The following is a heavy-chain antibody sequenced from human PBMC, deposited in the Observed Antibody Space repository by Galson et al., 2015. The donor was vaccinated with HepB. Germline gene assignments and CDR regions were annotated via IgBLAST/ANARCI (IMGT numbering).Heavy chain of an antibody. CDR1: GYTFTSYG. CDR3: ARQPLTPQACYWACDYFYYMDV. J-gene: IGHJ6*03. D-gene: IGHD2-21*01. V-gene: IGHV1-18*01. Sequence: SVKVSCKASGYTFTSYGISWVRQAPGQGLEWMGWISAYNGNTNYAQKLQVRVTMTTDTSASTAYMELRSLRSDDTAVYYCARQPLTPQACYWACDYFYYMDVWGKGTTVTVSS. CDR2: ISAYNGNT.